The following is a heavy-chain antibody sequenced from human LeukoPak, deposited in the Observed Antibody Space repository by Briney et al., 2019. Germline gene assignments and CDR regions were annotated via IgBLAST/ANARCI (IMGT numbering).Heavy chain of an antibody. CDR3: ARGSAPRYQLLLVGLARGPRYYYYMDV. D-gene: IGHD2-2*01. CDR1: GYTFTSYD. V-gene: IGHV1-8*01. CDR2: MNPNSGNT. Sequence: ASVKVSCKASGYTFTSYDINWVRQATGQGLEWMGWMNPNSGNTGYAQKFQGRVTMTRNTSISTAYMEPSSLRSEDTAVYYCARGSAPRYQLLLVGLARGPRYYYYMDVWGKGTTVTISS. J-gene: IGHJ6*03.